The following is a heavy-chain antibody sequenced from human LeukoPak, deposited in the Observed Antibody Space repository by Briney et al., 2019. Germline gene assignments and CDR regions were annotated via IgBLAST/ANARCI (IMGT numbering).Heavy chain of an antibody. D-gene: IGHD2-15*01. V-gene: IGHV6-1*01. CDR2: TYYRSKWYT. J-gene: IGHJ4*02. CDR3: ARGGGSRPFDY. Sequence: SQTLSLTCAISGDSVSSDSGAWHWIRQSPSRGLEWLGRTYYRSKWYTDYAVSVKSRITINPDTSKNQFSLQLNSVTPEDTAVYYCARGGGSRPFDYWGQGTLVTVSS. CDR1: GDSVSSDSGA.